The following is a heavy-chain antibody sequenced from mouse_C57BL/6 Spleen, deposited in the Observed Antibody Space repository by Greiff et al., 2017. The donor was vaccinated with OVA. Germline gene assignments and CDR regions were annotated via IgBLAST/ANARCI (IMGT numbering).Heavy chain of an antibody. V-gene: IGHV1-50*01. Sequence: QVQLQQPGAELVKPGASVKLSCKASGYTFTSYWMQWVKQRPGQGLEWIGEIDPSDSYTNYNQKFKGKATLTVDTSSSTAYMQLSSLTSEDSAVYYCARGHSMTYFDYWGQGTTLTVSS. CDR3: ARGHSMTYFDY. CDR1: GYTFTSYW. CDR2: IDPSDSYT. D-gene: IGHD2-3*01. J-gene: IGHJ2*01.